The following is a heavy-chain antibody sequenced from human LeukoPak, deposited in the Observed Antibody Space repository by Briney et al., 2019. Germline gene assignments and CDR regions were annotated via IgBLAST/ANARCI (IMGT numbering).Heavy chain of an antibody. Sequence: PSETLSLTCTVSGGSISSYSWSWIRQPPGKGLEWIGYVYYSGSTNYNPSLKSRVTISVDTSKNQFSLKLSSVTAADTAVYYCARRSWGYFDYWGQGTLVTVSS. CDR3: ARRSWGYFDY. D-gene: IGHD7-27*01. V-gene: IGHV4-59*01. J-gene: IGHJ4*02. CDR2: VYYSGST. CDR1: GGSISSYS.